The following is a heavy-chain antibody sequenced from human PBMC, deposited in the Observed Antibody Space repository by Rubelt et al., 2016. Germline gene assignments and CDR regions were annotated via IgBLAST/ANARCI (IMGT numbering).Heavy chain of an antibody. CDR3: ARTVAGFFRRFDP. D-gene: IGHD6-19*01. CDR1: GGSISSTSYY. J-gene: IGHJ5*02. CDR2: IYYSGST. V-gene: IGHV4-39*01. Sequence: QLQLQESGPGLVKPSETLSLTCTVSGGSISSTSYYWGWIRQPPGKGLEWIGSIYYSGSTYYNPSLKSRVTMSVDPSKNQLSLKWSSVTAADTAVYYCARTVAGFFRRFDPWGQGTLVTVSS.